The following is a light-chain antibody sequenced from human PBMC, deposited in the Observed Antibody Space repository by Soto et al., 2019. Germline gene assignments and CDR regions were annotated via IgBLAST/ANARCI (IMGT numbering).Light chain of an antibody. CDR2: EVS. V-gene: IGLV2-23*02. Sequence: QSALTQPASVSGSPGQSITISCTGTSGDVGSYNFVSWYQQHPGKAPKLMIYEVSKRPSGVSNRFSGSKSGNTASLTISGLQAEDEADYYCCSYAGTSTPYVFGTGTKLTVI. CDR1: SGDVGSYNF. CDR3: CSYAGTSTPYV. J-gene: IGLJ1*01.